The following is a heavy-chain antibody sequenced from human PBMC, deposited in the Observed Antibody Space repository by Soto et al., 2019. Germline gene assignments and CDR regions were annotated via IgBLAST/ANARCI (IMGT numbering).Heavy chain of an antibody. J-gene: IGHJ4*02. CDR1: GGTFSSYA. Sequence: QVQLVQSGAEVKKPGSSVKVSCKASGGTFSSYAISWVRQAPGQGLEWMGGIIPIFGTANYAQKFQGRVTVTGDESRSTVYMERRRLRSEDTAVYYCARDRDDYVWGIYRYLYYWGQGTLVTVSS. CDR3: ARDRDDYVWGIYRYLYY. D-gene: IGHD3-16*02. V-gene: IGHV1-69*01. CDR2: IIPIFGTA.